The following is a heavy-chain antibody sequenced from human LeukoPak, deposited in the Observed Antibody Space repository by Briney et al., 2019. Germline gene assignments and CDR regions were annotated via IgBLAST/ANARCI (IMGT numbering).Heavy chain of an antibody. CDR2: IYDSGGA. V-gene: IGHV4-59*08. CDR3: ARTIDGFDI. D-gene: IGHD3-10*01. CDR1: GGSINSNF. J-gene: IGHJ3*02. Sequence: SETLSLTCTVSGGSINSNFYTWVRQPPGKGLGWIGNIYDSGGAKYNPSLKSGGTISGDTSKNQVSLKLTSVTAADTAVYYCARTIDGFDIWGQGTMVTVSS.